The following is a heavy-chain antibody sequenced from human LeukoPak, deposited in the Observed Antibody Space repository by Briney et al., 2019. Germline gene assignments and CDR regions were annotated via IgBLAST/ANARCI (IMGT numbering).Heavy chain of an antibody. Sequence: GGSLRLSCAASGFTFSSYAMSWVRQAPGKGLEWVSAISGSGGSTYYADSVKGRFTIFRDNSKNTLYLQMNSLRAEDTAVYYCARDQGFGELFSVYWGQGTLVTVSS. J-gene: IGHJ4*02. CDR2: ISGSGGST. CDR3: ARDQGFGELFSVY. V-gene: IGHV3-23*01. CDR1: GFTFSSYA. D-gene: IGHD3-10*01.